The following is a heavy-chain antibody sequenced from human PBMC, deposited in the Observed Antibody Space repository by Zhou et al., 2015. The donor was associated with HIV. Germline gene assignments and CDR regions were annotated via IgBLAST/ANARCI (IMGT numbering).Heavy chain of an antibody. Sequence: QVQLVQSGAEVKKPGSSVKVSCKASGGTFSSYAISWVRQAPGQGLEWMGGIIPIFGTANYAQKFQGRVTITADKSTSTAYMELSSLRSEDTAVYYCARVTPAMAHDYYYGMDVWGQGDHGHRLL. CDR3: ARVTPAMAHDYYYGMDV. D-gene: IGHD5-18*01. J-gene: IGHJ6*02. CDR2: IIPIFGTA. CDR1: GGTFSSYA. V-gene: IGHV1-69*06.